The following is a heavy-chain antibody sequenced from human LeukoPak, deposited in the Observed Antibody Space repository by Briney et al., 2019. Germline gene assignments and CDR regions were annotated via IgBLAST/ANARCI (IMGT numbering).Heavy chain of an antibody. J-gene: IGHJ4*02. D-gene: IGHD3-9*01. CDR2: ISYDGSNK. Sequence: GGSLRLSCAASGFTFSSYAMRWVRQAPGKGLEWVAVISYDGSNKYYADSVKGRFTISRDNSKNTLYLQMNSLRAEDTAVYYCARADMSKGPDYWGQGTLVTVSS. V-gene: IGHV3-30-3*01. CDR3: ARADMSKGPDY. CDR1: GFTFSSYA.